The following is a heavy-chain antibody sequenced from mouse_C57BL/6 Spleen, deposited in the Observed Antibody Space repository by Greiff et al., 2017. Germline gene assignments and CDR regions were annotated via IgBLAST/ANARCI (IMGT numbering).Heavy chain of an antibody. V-gene: IGHV1-53*01. CDR2: ISPSNGGT. Sequence: QVQLQQPGTELVKPGASVKLSCKASGYTFTSYWMHWVKQRPGQGLEWIGNISPSNGGTNYNEKFKSKATLTVDKSSSTAYMQLSSLTSEDSAVYSCASSEYCGSKGWYFDVWGTGTTVTVSS. J-gene: IGHJ1*03. CDR1: GYTFTSYW. D-gene: IGHD1-1*01. CDR3: ASSEYCGSKGWYFDV.